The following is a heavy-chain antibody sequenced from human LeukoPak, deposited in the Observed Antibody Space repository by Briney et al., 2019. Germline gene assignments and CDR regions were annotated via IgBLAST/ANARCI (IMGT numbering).Heavy chain of an antibody. CDR3: ATGKGYGMDV. CDR2: IHSDGSRT. CDR1: GFTFSSYW. Sequence: PGGSLTLSCAASGFTFSSYWMHWVRQAPGEGLVGVSRIHSDGSRTSYADSVKGRFTLSRDNAKNTLYLQMNSLRAEDTAVYYCATGKGYGMDVWGQGTTVTVSS. J-gene: IGHJ6*02. D-gene: IGHD1-14*01. V-gene: IGHV3-74*01.